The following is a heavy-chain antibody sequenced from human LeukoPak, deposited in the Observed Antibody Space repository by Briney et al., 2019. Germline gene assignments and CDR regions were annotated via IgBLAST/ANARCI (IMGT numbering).Heavy chain of an antibody. D-gene: IGHD3-22*01. CDR1: GFTFSSYS. Sequence: NPGGSLRLPCAASGFTFSSYSMNWVRQAPGKGLEWVSSISSSSSYIYYADSVKDRFTISRDNAKNSLYLQMNSLRAEDTAVYYCARNNYYDSSGYYLAFDYWGQGTLVTVSS. CDR2: ISSSSSYI. CDR3: ARNNYYDSSGYYLAFDY. J-gene: IGHJ4*02. V-gene: IGHV3-21*01.